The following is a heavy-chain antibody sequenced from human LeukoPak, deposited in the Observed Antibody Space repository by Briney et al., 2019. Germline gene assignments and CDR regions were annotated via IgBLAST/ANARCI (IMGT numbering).Heavy chain of an antibody. V-gene: IGHV4-34*01. CDR1: GGAFSGYY. D-gene: IGHD1-7*01. Sequence: PSQTLSLTSAVYGGAFSGYYCSWIRQPPGKGLEWIGEINHSGSTNYNPSLKSRVTISVDTSENQFSLKLSSVTAADTAVYYCARFAGTTNWFDPWGQGTLVTVSS. CDR2: INHSGST. CDR3: ARFAGTTNWFDP. J-gene: IGHJ5*02.